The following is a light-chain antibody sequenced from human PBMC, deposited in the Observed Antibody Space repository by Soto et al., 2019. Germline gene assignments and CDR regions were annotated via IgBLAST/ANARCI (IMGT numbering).Light chain of an antibody. CDR1: SGSVSTSYY. J-gene: IGLJ2*01. Sequence: QTVVTQEPWFSVSPGGTVTLTCGLSSGSVSTSYYPSWYQQTPGQAPRTLIYNTYTRSSGVPDRFSASILGDKAALTITGAQADDESDYYCVLYMGIRISVFGGGTKVTVL. CDR3: VLYMGIRISV. CDR2: NTY. V-gene: IGLV8-61*01.